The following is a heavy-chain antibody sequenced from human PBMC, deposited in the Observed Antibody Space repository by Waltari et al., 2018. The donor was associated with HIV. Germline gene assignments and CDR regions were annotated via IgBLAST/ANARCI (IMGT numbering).Heavy chain of an antibody. Sequence: QVQLVQSGAEVRKPGASVKVSCKASGYTFTSCDVNWVRQAPGQGLEWMGWVNPYSGKTGYAKNFQGRVTMTRNTSISTAYMGLSGLRSEDTAVYYCARGAPGHYCSGGSCPYFDYWGQGSLVTVSS. CDR3: ARGAPGHYCSGGSCPYFDY. D-gene: IGHD2-15*01. V-gene: IGHV1-8*02. CDR2: VNPYSGKT. CDR1: GYTFTSCD. J-gene: IGHJ4*02.